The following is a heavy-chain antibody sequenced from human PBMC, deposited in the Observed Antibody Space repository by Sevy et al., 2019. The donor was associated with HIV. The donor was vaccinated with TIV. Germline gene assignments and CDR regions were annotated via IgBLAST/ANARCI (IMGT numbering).Heavy chain of an antibody. CDR2: INYTGNT. CDR3: ASVLGILDYSYGLDV. V-gene: IGHV4-34*01. Sequence: SETLSLTCGVYGGSFSGYYWNWIRQSPGKGLEWIGEINYTGNTNYNPSLKSRVFISIDTSRNAIFLELNSLTAADTAVYYCASVLGILDYSYGLDVWGQGTTVTVSS. J-gene: IGHJ6*02. D-gene: IGHD3-16*01. CDR1: GGSFSGYY.